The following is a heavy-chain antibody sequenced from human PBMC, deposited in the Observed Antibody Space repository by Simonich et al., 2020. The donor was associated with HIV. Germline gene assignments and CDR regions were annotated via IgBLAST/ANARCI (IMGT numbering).Heavy chain of an antibody. Sequence: QVQLQESGPGLVKPSETLSLTCTVSGGSISSYYWSWIRQPPGKGLEWIGYIYYRGSTNNTPSLKSRVTISVDTSKNQFSLKLSSVTAADTAVYYCARHYYDSSGYYSGIDPWGQGTLVTVSS. CDR1: GGSISSYY. CDR3: ARHYYDSSGYYSGIDP. J-gene: IGHJ5*02. D-gene: IGHD3-22*01. CDR2: IYYRGST. V-gene: IGHV4-59*01.